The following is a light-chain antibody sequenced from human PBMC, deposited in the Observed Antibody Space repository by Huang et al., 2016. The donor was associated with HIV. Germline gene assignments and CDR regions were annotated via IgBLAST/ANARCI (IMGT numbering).Light chain of an antibody. J-gene: IGKJ3*01. Sequence: EIVLTQSPGTLSLSPGERATVSCRASQSVSSSFLAWYQQRPGQPTRLLIYGASTSATGIPDRFSCSGAGTDFTLTISRLGPEDFAVYYCQQYGNSLFTFGPGTKVDIK. CDR2: GAS. CDR3: QQYGNSLFT. CDR1: QSVSSSF. V-gene: IGKV3-20*01.